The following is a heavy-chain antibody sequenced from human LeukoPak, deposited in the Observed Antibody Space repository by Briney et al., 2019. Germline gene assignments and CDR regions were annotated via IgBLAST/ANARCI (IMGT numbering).Heavy chain of an antibody. CDR1: GGSISSSSYY. V-gene: IGHV4-39*07. Sequence: SETLSLTCTVSGGSISSSSYYWGWIRQPPGKGLEWIGNIYHNGNTYYNPSLKSRVTISVDTSKKQFSLKLRTATAADTAVYYCARVLPAAISWFDPWGQGTLVTVSS. D-gene: IGHD2-2*01. J-gene: IGHJ5*02. CDR3: ARVLPAAISWFDP. CDR2: IYHNGNT.